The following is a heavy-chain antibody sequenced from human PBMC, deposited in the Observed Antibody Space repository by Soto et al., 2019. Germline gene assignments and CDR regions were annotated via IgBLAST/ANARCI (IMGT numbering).Heavy chain of an antibody. Sequence: QVQLVESGGGVVQPGRSLRLSCAASGFTFSSYAMHWVRQAPGKGLEWVAVISYDGSNKYYADSVKGRFNISRDKSKNTLYLQMNSLRAEDTAVYYCARDGGGVAGMDYRGQGTLVIVSS. CDR3: ARDGGGVAGMDY. CDR2: ISYDGSNK. J-gene: IGHJ4*02. D-gene: IGHD6-19*01. CDR1: GFTFSSYA. V-gene: IGHV3-30-3*01.